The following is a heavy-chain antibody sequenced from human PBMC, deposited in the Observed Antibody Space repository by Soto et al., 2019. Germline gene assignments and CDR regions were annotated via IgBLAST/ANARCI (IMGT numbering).Heavy chain of an antibody. V-gene: IGHV1-8*01. D-gene: IGHD2-2*01. J-gene: IGHJ6*03. CDR2: MNPNSGNT. CDR1: GYTFTSYD. CDR3: ARARGYCSSTSCSGHYYYYMDV. Sequence: QVQLVQSGAEVKKPGASVKVSCKASGYTFTSYDINWVRQATGQGLEWMGWMNPNSGNTGYAQKLQGRGTMTRNTSISTADMELSSLRSEDTAVYYCARARGYCSSTSCSGHYYYYMDVWGKGTTVTVSS.